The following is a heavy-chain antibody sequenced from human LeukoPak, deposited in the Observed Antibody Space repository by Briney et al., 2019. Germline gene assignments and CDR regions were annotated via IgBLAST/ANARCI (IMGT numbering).Heavy chain of an antibody. D-gene: IGHD2-2*01. CDR2: ISSGGSTI. CDR1: GFTFSSYE. CDR3: ARGYVGFDY. V-gene: IGHV3-48*03. Sequence: PGGSLRLSCAASGFTFSSYEMNWVRQAPGKGLEWVSYISSGGSTIYYADSVKGRFTLSRDNAKNSLYLQMNSLRGEDTAIYYCARGYVGFDYWGQGTLVTVSS. J-gene: IGHJ4*02.